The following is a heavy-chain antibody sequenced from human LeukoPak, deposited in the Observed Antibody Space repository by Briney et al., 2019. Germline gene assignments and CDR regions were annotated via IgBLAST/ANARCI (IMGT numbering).Heavy chain of an antibody. Sequence: GGSLRLSCAASGFTFSNYGMHWVRQAPGKGLEWVAFIRYDGTNKYYADYVKGRFTISRDNSKNTLYLQMNSLRAEDTAVYYCAKDPGYQVVYCFDYWGQGTLVTVSS. J-gene: IGHJ4*02. CDR2: IRYDGTNK. CDR1: GFTFSNYG. CDR3: AKDPGYQVVYCFDY. D-gene: IGHD2-2*01. V-gene: IGHV3-30*02.